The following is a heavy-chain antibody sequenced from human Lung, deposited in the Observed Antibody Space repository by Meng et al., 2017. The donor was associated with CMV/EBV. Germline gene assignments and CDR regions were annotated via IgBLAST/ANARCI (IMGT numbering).Heavy chain of an antibody. Sequence: QAQVLCLRPGPVTPSGTLSRTCGVSGFSISSHTRWTCGRHPPGKGLEWIGDLDDSGSTNYDPSPNSRIRIPLDKSQNPFSVKVNAVTAAETAVYYCARGNQDVWELLAYWGQGALVTVSS. D-gene: IGHD1-26*01. J-gene: IGHJ4*02. V-gene: IGHV4-4*02. CDR1: GFSISSHTR. CDR2: LDDSGST. CDR3: ARGNQDVWELLAY.